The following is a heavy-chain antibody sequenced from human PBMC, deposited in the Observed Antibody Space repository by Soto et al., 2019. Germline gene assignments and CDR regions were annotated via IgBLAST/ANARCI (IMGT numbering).Heavy chain of an antibody. J-gene: IGHJ4*02. V-gene: IGHV1-18*01. D-gene: IGHD3-16*01. CDR3: ARDWFGIEY. CDR1: GYTFTSYG. CDR2: INPYNGNA. Sequence: QVQLVQSGAEVKKPGASVKVSCKASGYTFTSYGISCVRQAPGQGLEWMGWINPYNGNASYAKKLQGRVTMTTDTATKTAYMELRSRGSDGTAVYYCARDWFGIEYWGQGTLVIVSS.